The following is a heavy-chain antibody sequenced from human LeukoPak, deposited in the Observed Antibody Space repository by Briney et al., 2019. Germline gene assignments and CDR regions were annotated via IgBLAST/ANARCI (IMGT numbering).Heavy chain of an antibody. D-gene: IGHD2-2*01. Sequence: GGSLRLSCTASGFNFGAYAMSWVRQAPGKGLEWVGFVTSQAFGGRIEYAASVRGRFTISRDDSKSTAYLQMNSLKTEDTAVYFCTRNGRGCSSTSCYAGRFDPWGRGTQVTVSS. CDR1: GFNFGAYA. V-gene: IGHV3-49*04. CDR2: VTSQAFGGRI. J-gene: IGHJ5*02. CDR3: TRNGRGCSSTSCYAGRFDP.